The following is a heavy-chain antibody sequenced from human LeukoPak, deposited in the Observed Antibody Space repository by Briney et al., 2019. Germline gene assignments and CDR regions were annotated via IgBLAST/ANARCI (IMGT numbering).Heavy chain of an antibody. Sequence: GGSLRLSCAASGFTFSSFAMSWVRRTPGKGLEWVSGISGSGDNTLYADSVKGRFTISRDNSKNTLYLEMNSLRAEDTAIYYCSRDGDIAVATAPYYFDYWGQGILVTVSS. CDR1: GFTFSSFA. CDR3: SRDGDIAVATAPYYFDY. D-gene: IGHD6-19*01. V-gene: IGHV3-23*01. J-gene: IGHJ4*02. CDR2: ISGSGDNT.